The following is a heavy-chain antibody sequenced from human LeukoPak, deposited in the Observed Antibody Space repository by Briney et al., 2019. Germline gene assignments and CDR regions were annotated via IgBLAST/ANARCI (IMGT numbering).Heavy chain of an antibody. Sequence: SETLSLTCTVSSGSISSSSYYWGWIRQPPGKGLEWIGSIYYSGSTYYNPSLKSRVTISVDTSKNQFSLKLSSVTAADTAVYYCVGSYVLLWFGELLLGGSAIDYWGQGTLVTVSS. V-gene: IGHV4-39*07. CDR2: IYYSGST. CDR1: SGSISSSSYY. J-gene: IGHJ4*02. CDR3: VGSYVLLWFGELLLGGSAIDY. D-gene: IGHD3-10*01.